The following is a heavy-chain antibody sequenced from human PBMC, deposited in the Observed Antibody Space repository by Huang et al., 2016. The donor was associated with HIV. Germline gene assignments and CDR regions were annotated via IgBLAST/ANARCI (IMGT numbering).Heavy chain of an antibody. CDR2: INPNSGGT. Sequence: QVHLVQSGAEVKQPGASVKVSCKASGYTFTDYYIHWLLQAPGQGLEWMGLINPNSGGTNYAQKFQGRVTMTTDTSISTAYMDLIRLKSDDTAVYHCARQRTTYYYDSSGYRGEFDQWGQGTLVTVSS. V-gene: IGHV1-2*02. D-gene: IGHD3-22*01. CDR1: GYTFTDYY. J-gene: IGHJ4*02. CDR3: ARQRTTYYYDSSGYRGEFDQ.